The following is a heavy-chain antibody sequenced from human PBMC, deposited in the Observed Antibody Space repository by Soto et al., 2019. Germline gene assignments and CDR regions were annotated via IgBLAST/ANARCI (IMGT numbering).Heavy chain of an antibody. D-gene: IGHD3-3*02. CDR1: GGSFSGYY. Sequence: SETLSLTCAVYGGSFSGYYCSWIRQPPGKGLEWIGEINHSGITNYNPSLTSRVTISVDKSKNHFSLKLTSVTAADTAVYYCAARHFWRRRWTDRRLDYLGQGTLVTVSS. CDR3: AARHFWRRRWTDRRLDY. V-gene: IGHV4-34*01. J-gene: IGHJ4*02. CDR2: INHSGIT.